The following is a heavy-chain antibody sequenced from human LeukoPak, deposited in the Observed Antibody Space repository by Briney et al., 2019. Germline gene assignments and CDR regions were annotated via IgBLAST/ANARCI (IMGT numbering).Heavy chain of an antibody. V-gene: IGHV3-30-3*01. D-gene: IGHD3-16*01. CDR3: ASLPVTFGGTY. Sequence: PGRSLRLSCAASGFTFSSYAMHWVRQAPGKGLEWVAVISYDGSNKYYADSVKGRFTISRDNSKNTLYLQMNSLRAEDTAVYYCASLPVTFGGTYWGQGTLVTVSS. CDR2: ISYDGSNK. J-gene: IGHJ4*02. CDR1: GFTFSSYA.